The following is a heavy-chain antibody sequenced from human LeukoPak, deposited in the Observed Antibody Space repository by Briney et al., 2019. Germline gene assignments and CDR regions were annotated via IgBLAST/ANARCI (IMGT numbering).Heavy chain of an antibody. D-gene: IGHD1-26*01. Sequence: ASVKVSCKVSGYTLTELSMHWVRQAPGKELEWMGGFDPEDGETIYAQKFQGRVTMTEDTSTDTAYMELSSLRSEDTAVYYCATGRIGELSVFFDYWGQGTLVTVSS. CDR2: FDPEDGET. V-gene: IGHV1-24*01. J-gene: IGHJ4*02. CDR1: GYTLTELS. CDR3: ATGRIGELSVFFDY.